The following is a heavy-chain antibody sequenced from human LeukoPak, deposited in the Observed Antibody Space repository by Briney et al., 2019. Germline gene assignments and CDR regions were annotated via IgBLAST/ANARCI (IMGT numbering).Heavy chain of an antibody. CDR3: ARVVTFGYYYMDV. D-gene: IGHD3-16*01. CDR1: GGSISNRSYY. CDR2: IYYSGST. Sequence: SGTLSLTCTDSGGSISNRSYYWAWIRQPPGKGLEWIGYIYYSGSTYYNPSLKSRVTISVDTSKNQFSLKLSSVTAADTAVYYCARVVTFGYYYMDVWGKGTTATVSS. V-gene: IGHV4-30-4*08. J-gene: IGHJ6*03.